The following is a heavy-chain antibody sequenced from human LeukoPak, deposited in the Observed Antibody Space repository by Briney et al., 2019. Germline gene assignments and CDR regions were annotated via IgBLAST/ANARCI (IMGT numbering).Heavy chain of an antibody. CDR3: ARDGYDFWSGPLRPDY. CDR1: GYTFTSYA. D-gene: IGHD3-3*01. CDR2: ISAYNGNT. Sequence: GASVKVSCKASGYTFTSYAISWVRQAPGQGLEWMGWISAYNGNTNYAQKLQGRVTMTTDTSTSTAYMELRSLRSDDTAVYYCARDGYDFWSGPLRPDYWGQGTLVTVSS. J-gene: IGHJ4*02. V-gene: IGHV1-18*01.